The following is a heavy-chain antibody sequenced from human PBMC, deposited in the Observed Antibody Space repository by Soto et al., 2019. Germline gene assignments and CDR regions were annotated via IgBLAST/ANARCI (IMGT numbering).Heavy chain of an antibody. V-gene: IGHV3-73*01. D-gene: IGHD3-10*01. CDR2: IRSKANSYAT. CDR1: GFTFSGSA. Sequence: PGGSLRLSCAASGFTFSGSAMHWVRQASGKGLEWVGRIRSKANSYATAYAASVKGRFTISRDDSKNTAYLQMNSLKTEDTAVYYCTTPRLLWFGELFVLDAFGIWGQGTMVTVSS. J-gene: IGHJ3*02. CDR3: TTPRLLWFGELFVLDAFGI.